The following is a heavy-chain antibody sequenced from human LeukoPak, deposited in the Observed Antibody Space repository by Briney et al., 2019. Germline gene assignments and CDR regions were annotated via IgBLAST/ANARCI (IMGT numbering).Heavy chain of an antibody. V-gene: IGHV1-18*01. CDR2: ISANNGNT. CDR1: GYTFTSYG. CDR3: ARDFFHGHCAGLSCFLLDY. Sequence: ASVKVSCKASGYTFTSYGISWVRQAPGQGLEWMGWISANNGNTNSAQKFQGRVTMTTDTSTSTAYMELRSLRSDDTAVYYCARDFFHGHCAGLSCFLLDYWGQGSQVTVSS. J-gene: IGHJ4*02. D-gene: IGHD2-15*01.